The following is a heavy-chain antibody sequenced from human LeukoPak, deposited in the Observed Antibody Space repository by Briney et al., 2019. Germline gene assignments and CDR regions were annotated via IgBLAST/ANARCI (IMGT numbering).Heavy chain of an antibody. J-gene: IGHJ4*02. Sequence: GGSLRLSCAASGSTFSTYSMTWVRQGPGKGLEWVSSIYPSGDSTFYADSVKGRFTISRDNSKNTLYLQMSSLRTEDTAIYYCAKDVVPDSGWDLDYWGQGTLVTVS. D-gene: IGHD6-19*01. V-gene: IGHV3-23*01. CDR1: GSTFSTYS. CDR3: AKDVVPDSGWDLDY. CDR2: IYPSGDST.